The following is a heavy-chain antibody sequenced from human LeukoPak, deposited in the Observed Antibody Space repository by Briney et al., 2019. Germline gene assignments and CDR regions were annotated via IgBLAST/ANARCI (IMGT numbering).Heavy chain of an antibody. J-gene: IGHJ6*02. CDR1: GGSISSGSYY. D-gene: IGHD1-26*01. CDR3: ARELVGAIPQYYGMDV. CDR2: IYTSGST. V-gene: IGHV4-61*02. Sequence: SQTLSLTCTVSGGSISSGSYYWSWIRQPAGKGLEWIGRIYTSGSTNYNPSLKSRVTISVDKSKNQFSLKLSSVTAADTAVYYCARELVGAIPQYYGMDVWGQGTTVTVSS.